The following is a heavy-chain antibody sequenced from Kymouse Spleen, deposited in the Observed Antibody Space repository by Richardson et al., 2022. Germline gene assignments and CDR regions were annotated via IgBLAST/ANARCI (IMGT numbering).Heavy chain of an antibody. D-gene: IGHD5-12*01. CDR3: AGGYSGYDSPFDY. CDR2: ISYDGSNK. Sequence: QVQLVESGGGVVQPGRSLRLSCAASGFTFSSYGMHWVRQAPGKGLEWVAVISYDGSNKYYADSVKGRFTISRDNSKNTLYLQMNSLRAEDTAVYYCAGGYSGYDSPFDYWGQGTLVTVSS. V-gene: IGHV3-30*18. CDR1: GFTFSSYG. J-gene: IGHJ4*02.